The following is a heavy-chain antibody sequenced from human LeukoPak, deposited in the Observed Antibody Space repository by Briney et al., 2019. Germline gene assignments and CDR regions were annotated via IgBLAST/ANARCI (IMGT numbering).Heavy chain of an antibody. J-gene: IGHJ1*01. CDR2: IIPIFGTA. Sequence: SVKVSCKASGGTFSSYAISWGRQAPGQGLEWMGGIIPIFGTANYAQKFQGRVTITADESTSPAHLELSSLRSEDTAVYYCARSYCGGDCYDAEYFQHWGQGTLVTVSS. CDR1: GGTFSSYA. D-gene: IGHD2-21*02. CDR3: ARSYCGGDCYDAEYFQH. V-gene: IGHV1-69*01.